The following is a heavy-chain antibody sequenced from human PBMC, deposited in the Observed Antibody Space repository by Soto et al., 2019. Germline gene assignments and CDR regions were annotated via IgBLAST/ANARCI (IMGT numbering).Heavy chain of an antibody. J-gene: IGHJ4*02. CDR3: AKVGSLRYIRAFDY. Sequence: GGSLRLSCAASGFTFGSYAMSWVGQGPGKGLEWVSAISGSGGSTYYADSVKGRFTISRDNSKNTLYLQMNSLRAEDTAVCYCAKVGSLRYIRAFDYWGQGTLVNVSS. CDR1: GFTFGSYA. D-gene: IGHD5-18*01. CDR2: ISGSGGST. V-gene: IGHV3-23*01.